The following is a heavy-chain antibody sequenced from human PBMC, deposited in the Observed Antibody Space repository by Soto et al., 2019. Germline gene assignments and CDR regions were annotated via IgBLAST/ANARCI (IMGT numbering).Heavy chain of an antibody. J-gene: IGHJ4*02. CDR3: ARVPEY. D-gene: IGHD2-2*01. Sequence: PSETLSLTCAVSGGSISSGGYSWSWIRQPPGKGLEWIGYMYHSGSTYYNPSLKSRVTISIDRSKNQFSLKLSFVTAADTAVYYCARVPEYWGQGILVTVSS. CDR1: GGSISSGGYS. CDR2: MYHSGST. V-gene: IGHV4-30-2*01.